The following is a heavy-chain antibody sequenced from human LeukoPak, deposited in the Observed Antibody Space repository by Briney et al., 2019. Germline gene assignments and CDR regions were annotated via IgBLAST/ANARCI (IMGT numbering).Heavy chain of an antibody. J-gene: IGHJ4*02. V-gene: IGHV1-69*06. Sequence: SVKVSCKASGGTFSSYAISWVRQAPGQGLEWMGGIIPIFGKANYAQKFQGRVTITAVKSMSTAYMELSSLRSEDTAVYYCARGWLAESTVVTPYNYWGQGTLVTVSS. CDR1: GGTFSSYA. D-gene: IGHD4-23*01. CDR2: IIPIFGKA. CDR3: ARGWLAESTVVTPYNY.